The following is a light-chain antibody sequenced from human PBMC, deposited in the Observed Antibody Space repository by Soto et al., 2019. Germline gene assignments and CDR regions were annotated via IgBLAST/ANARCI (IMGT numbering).Light chain of an antibody. CDR3: SAYAGGNIMI. V-gene: IGLV2-8*01. Sequence: QSVLTQPPSASGSPGQSVTISCSGSGGDIGRYDFVSWYQQYPGKVPKLLIYEVEKRPSGVPDRFSGSKSGDRASLTVSGLRPEDEADYHCSAYAGGNIMIFGGGTKLTV. CDR1: GGDIGRYDF. J-gene: IGLJ2*01. CDR2: EVE.